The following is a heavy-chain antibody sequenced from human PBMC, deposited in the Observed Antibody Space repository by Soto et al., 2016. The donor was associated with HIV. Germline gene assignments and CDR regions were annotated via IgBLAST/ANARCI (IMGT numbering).Heavy chain of an antibody. CDR3: ARDLGGPRNNY. CDR1: GYTFIGYY. Sequence: QVQLVQSEAEVKKPGASVKVSCKASGYTFIGYYMHWVRQAPGQGLEWMGWINPNSGDTNYAQKFQGRVTMTRDTSISTAYMELIRLRSDDTAVYYCARDLGGPRNNYWGQGTLVTVSS. V-gene: IGHV1-2*02. J-gene: IGHJ4*02. D-gene: IGHD3-16*01. CDR2: INPNSGDT.